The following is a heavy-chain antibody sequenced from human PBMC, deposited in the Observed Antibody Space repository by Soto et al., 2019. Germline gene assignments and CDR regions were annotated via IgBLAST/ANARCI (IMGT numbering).Heavy chain of an antibody. CDR2: IYYSGST. CDR3: ARFTDCSSTSCYDY. CDR1: GGSISSYY. Sequence: SETLSLTCTVSGGSISSYYWSWIRQPPGKGLEWIGYIYYSGSTNYNPSLKSRVTISVDTSKNQFSLKLSSVTAADTAVYYCARFTDCSSTSCYDYWGQGTLVTVSS. J-gene: IGHJ4*02. D-gene: IGHD2-2*01. V-gene: IGHV4-59*01.